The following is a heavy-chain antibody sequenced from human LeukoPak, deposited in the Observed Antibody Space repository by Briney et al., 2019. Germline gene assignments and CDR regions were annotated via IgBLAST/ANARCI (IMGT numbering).Heavy chain of an antibody. J-gene: IGHJ3*02. CDR2: IYYSGST. CDR1: GGSLNSYY. D-gene: IGHD3-22*01. Sequence: SETLSLTCTVSGGSLNSYYWSWIRQPPGKGLEFIGYIYYSGSTNYNPSLKSRVTISVDTSKNQFSLKLSSVTAADTAVYYCARNYYYDSSGYYYDAFDIWGQGTMVTVSS. V-gene: IGHV4-59*01. CDR3: ARNYYYDSSGYYYDAFDI.